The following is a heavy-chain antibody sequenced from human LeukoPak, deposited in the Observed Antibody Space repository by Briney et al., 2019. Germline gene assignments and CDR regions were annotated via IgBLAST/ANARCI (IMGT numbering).Heavy chain of an antibody. CDR2: IIPIFGTA. CDR3: ARGPEWELLGYFDY. J-gene: IGHJ4*02. Sequence: SVTVSCKASGGTFSSYAISWVRQAPGQGLEWMGGIIPIFGTANYAQKFQGRVTITTDESTSTAYMELSSLRSEDTAVYYCARGPEWELLGYFDYWGQGTLVTVSS. CDR1: GGTFSSYA. V-gene: IGHV1-69*05. D-gene: IGHD1-26*01.